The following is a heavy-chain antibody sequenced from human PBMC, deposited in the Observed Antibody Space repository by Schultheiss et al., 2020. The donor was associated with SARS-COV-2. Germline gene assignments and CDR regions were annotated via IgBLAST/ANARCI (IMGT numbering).Heavy chain of an antibody. CDR2: IYYSGST. D-gene: IGHD2-15*01. J-gene: IGHJ4*02. Sequence: SETLSLTCTVSGASIGSFHWSWVRQPPGKGLEWIGYIYYSGSTNYNPSLKSRVTISVDTSKNQFSLKVSSVTAADTAVYYCAREYCSGGRCSDEDYWGQGTLVTVSS. V-gene: IGHV4-4*08. CDR3: AREYCSGGRCSDEDY. CDR1: GASIGSFH.